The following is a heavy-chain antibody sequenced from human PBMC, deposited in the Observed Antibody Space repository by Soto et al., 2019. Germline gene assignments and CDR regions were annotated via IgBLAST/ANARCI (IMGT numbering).Heavy chain of an antibody. CDR1: GFNFRNYA. Sequence: GGSLRLSCAASGFNFRNYAMHWVCQAPGKGLEWVAVIWSDGSEKYYGASVKGRVTISRDNFKNTVFVQMNSLRVEDTAIYYFARVVKGGGIYCSGGSCYSKNYSYSGMDVWGPGTTVTVSS. CDR3: ARVVKGGGIYCSGGSCYSKNYSYSGMDV. V-gene: IGHV3-33*08. D-gene: IGHD2-15*01. CDR2: IWSDGSEK. J-gene: IGHJ6*02.